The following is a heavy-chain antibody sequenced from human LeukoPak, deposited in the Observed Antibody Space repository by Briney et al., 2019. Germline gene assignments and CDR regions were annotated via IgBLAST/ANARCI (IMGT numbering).Heavy chain of an antibody. Sequence: SETLSLTCAVYGGSFSGYYWSWIRQPPGKGLEWIGEINHSGSTNYNPSLKSRVTISVDTSKNQFSLKLSSVTAADTAIYYCATDYFKYNDGSGPFEYWGQGTLVTVST. CDR3: ATDYFKYNDGSGPFEY. J-gene: IGHJ4*02. D-gene: IGHD3-22*01. CDR2: INHSGST. CDR1: GGSFSGYY. V-gene: IGHV4-34*01.